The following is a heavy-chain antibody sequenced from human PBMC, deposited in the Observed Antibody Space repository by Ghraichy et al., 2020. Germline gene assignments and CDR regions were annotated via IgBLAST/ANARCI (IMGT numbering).Heavy chain of an antibody. CDR1: GGSISSYY. CDR2: IYYSGST. J-gene: IGHJ4*02. V-gene: IGHV4-59*01. D-gene: IGHD3-3*01. Sequence: SETLSLTCTVSGGSISSYYWSWIRQPPGKGLEWIGYIYYSGSTNYNPSLKSRVTISVDTSKNQFSLKLSSVTAADTAVYYCARHRYDFWSGYSAYYFDYWGQGTLVTVSS. CDR3: ARHRYDFWSGYSAYYFDY.